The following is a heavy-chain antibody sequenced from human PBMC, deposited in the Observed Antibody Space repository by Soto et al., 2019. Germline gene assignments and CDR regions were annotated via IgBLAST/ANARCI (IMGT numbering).Heavy chain of an antibody. J-gene: IGHJ6*04. Sequence: GGFLRLSCAASGFTFSSYGMHWVRQAPGKGLEWVAVISYDGSNKYYADSVKGRFTISRDNSKNTLYLQMNSLRAEDTAVYYCAKDKKQYCGGDCPDVDVWGKGTTVTVSS. CDR1: GFTFSSYG. CDR2: ISYDGSNK. V-gene: IGHV3-30*18. CDR3: AKDKKQYCGGDCPDVDV. D-gene: IGHD2-21*01.